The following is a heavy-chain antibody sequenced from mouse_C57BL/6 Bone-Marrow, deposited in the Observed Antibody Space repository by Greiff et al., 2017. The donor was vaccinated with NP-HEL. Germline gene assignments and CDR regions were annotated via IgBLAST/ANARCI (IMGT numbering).Heavy chain of an antibody. CDR3: AFITTVVATVDY. D-gene: IGHD1-1*01. CDR1: GYTFTSYW. CDR2: IHPNSGST. V-gene: IGHV1-64*01. Sequence: SGAELVKPGASVKLSCKASGYTFTSYWMHWVKQRPGQGLEWIGMIHPNSGSTNYNEKFKSKATLTVDKSSSTAYMQLSSLTSEDSAVYYCAFITTVVATVDYWGQGTTLTVSS. J-gene: IGHJ2*01.